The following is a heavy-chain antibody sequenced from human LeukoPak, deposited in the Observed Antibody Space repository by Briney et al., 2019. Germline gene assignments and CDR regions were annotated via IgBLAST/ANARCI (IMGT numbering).Heavy chain of an antibody. D-gene: IGHD6-13*01. J-gene: IGHJ5*02. CDR2: IYYSGST. CDR1: GGSISSSSYY. V-gene: IGHV4-39*01. Sequence: SETLSLTCTVSGGSISSSSYYWGWIRQPPGKGLEWIGSIYYSGSTYYNPSLKSRVTISVDTSKNQFSLKLSSVTAADTAVYYCASNGQQLVYWFDPWGQGTLVTVSS. CDR3: ASNGQQLVYWFDP.